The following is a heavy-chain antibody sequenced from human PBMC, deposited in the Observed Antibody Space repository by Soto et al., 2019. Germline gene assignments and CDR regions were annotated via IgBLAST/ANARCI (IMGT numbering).Heavy chain of an antibody. CDR3: AKRRGSGWVYYFDY. D-gene: IGHD6-19*01. J-gene: IGHJ4*02. CDR1: GFSLSTSGVG. V-gene: IGHV2-5*02. CDR2: IYWDDDK. Sequence: QITLKESGPTLVKPTETLTLTCTFSGFSLSTSGVGVGWIRQPPGKALEWLALIYWDDDKRYSPSLKSRLTITKDTSKNQVDRTRTHMDPVDAAKYYCAKRRGSGWVYYFDYWGQGTLVTGSS.